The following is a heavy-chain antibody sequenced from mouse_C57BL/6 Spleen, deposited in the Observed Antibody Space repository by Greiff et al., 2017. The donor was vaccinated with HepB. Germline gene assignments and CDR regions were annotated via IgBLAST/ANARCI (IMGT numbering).Heavy chain of an antibody. Sequence: QVQLQQSGAELVRPGASVKLSCKASGYTFTDYYINWVKQRPGQGLEWIARIYPGSGNTYYNEKFKGKATLTAEKSSSTAYMQLSSLTSEDSAVYFCARQNWYYFDYWGQGTTLTVSS. CDR1: GYTFTDYY. V-gene: IGHV1-76*01. CDR2: IYPGSGNT. D-gene: IGHD4-1*01. J-gene: IGHJ2*01. CDR3: ARQNWYYFDY.